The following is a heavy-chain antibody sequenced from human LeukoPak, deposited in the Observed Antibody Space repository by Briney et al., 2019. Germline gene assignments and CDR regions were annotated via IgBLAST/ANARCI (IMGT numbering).Heavy chain of an antibody. D-gene: IGHD3-10*02. V-gene: IGHV3-30-3*01. CDR1: GFTFRSYA. CDR2: ISYDGDNK. CDR3: AKESVRDPPA. Sequence: GGSLRLSCAASGFTFRSYAMHWVCQAPGKGLEWVAVISYDGDNKYYADSVKGRFTISRDNSKNTLYLQMNSLRAEDTAVYYCAKESVRDPPAWGQGTLVTVSS. J-gene: IGHJ5*02.